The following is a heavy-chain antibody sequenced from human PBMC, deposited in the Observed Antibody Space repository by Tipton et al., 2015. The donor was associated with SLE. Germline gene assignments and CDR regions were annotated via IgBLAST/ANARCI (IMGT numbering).Heavy chain of an antibody. CDR3: ARVLLWFGELPSAFDI. J-gene: IGHJ3*02. CDR1: GGTFSSYA. V-gene: IGHV1-69*15. Sequence: QSGAEVKKPGSSVKVSCKASGGTFSSYAISWVRQAPGQGLEWMGRIIPIFGTANYAQKFQGRVTITADESTSTAYMELSSLRSEDTAVYYCARVLLWFGELPSAFDIWGQGTMVTVSS. D-gene: IGHD3-10*01. CDR2: IIPIFGTA.